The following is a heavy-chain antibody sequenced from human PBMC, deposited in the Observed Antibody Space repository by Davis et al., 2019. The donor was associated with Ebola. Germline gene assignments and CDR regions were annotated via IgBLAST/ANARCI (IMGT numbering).Heavy chain of an antibody. CDR3: ARADTAMVRTYYYYGMDV. CDR2: IYPGDSDT. CDR1: GYSFTSYW. V-gene: IGHV5-51*01. D-gene: IGHD5-18*01. Sequence: GGSLRLSCKGSGYSFTSYWIGWVRQMPGKGLEWMGIIYPGDSDTRYSPSFQGQVTISADKSISTAYLQWSSLKASDTAMYYCARADTAMVRTYYYYGMDVWGQGTTVTVSS. J-gene: IGHJ6*02.